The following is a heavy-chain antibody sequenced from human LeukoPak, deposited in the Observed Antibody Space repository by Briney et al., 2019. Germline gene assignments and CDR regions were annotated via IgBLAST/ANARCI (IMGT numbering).Heavy chain of an antibody. J-gene: IGHJ4*02. V-gene: IGHV3-11*01. CDR3: AKCAAGGGSCYGWN. CDR1: GFTFSDYY. Sequence: PGGSLRLSCAVSGFTFSDYYMSWIRQAPGKGLEWVSYISSGGSTISHADSVKGRFTISRDNAENSLYLQMNSLRAEDTAVYYCAKCAAGGGSCYGWNWGQGTLVTVSS. D-gene: IGHD2-15*01. CDR2: ISSGGSTI.